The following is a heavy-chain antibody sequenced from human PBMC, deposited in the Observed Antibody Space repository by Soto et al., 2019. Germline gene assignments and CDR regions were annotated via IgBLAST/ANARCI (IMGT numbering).Heavy chain of an antibody. Sequence: SETLSLTCAVSGYSISSGYYWGWIRQPPGKGLEWIGSIHHSGSTYYNPSLKSRVTISVDTSKNQFSLRLSSMTAADTAVYYCARDMHAGFTHYFDPWGQGTLVTVSS. D-gene: IGHD2-8*01. J-gene: IGHJ5*02. CDR1: GYSISSGYY. V-gene: IGHV4-38-2*02. CDR3: ARDMHAGFTHYFDP. CDR2: IHHSGST.